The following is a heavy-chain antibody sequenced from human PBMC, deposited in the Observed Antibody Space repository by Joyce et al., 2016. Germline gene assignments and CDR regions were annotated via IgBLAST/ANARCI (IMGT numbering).Heavy chain of an antibody. J-gene: IGHJ5*02. CDR1: GGTFSSFT. V-gene: IGHV1-69*01. CDR2: IIPISDTT. D-gene: IGHD7-27*01. Sequence: QVQLVQSGSEVKKHGSSVKVSCQASGGTFSSFTISWVRQAPGQGLEWMGGIIPISDTTNYAQNFQGRFTITADQSTNTVYMEMRSLRSGDTAVYYCAILNWGTWGQGVLVTVSS. CDR3: AILNWGT.